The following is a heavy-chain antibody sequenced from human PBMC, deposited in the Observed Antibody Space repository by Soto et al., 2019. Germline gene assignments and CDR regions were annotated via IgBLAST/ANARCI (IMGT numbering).Heavy chain of an antibody. CDR2: ISYDGSNK. D-gene: IGHD6-13*01. CDR1: GFTFSSYG. Sequence: QVQLVESGGGVVQPGRSLRLSCAASGFTFSSYGMHWVRQAPGKGLEWVAVISYDGSNKYYADSVKDRFTISRDNSKNTLYLQMNSLRAEDTAVYYCAKDRSGSSWYLDYWGQGTLVTVSS. J-gene: IGHJ4*02. CDR3: AKDRSGSSWYLDY. V-gene: IGHV3-30*18.